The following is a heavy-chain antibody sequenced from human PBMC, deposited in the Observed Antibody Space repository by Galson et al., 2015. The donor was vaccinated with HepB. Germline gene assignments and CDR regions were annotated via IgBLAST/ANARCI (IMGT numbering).Heavy chain of an antibody. CDR1: GVAFGSFG. V-gene: IGHV3-30*18. CDR2: GSYDGGNE. Sequence: SLRVCGGACGVAFGSFGMGWGGSSRGMGMEWVGVGSYDGGNEYGEDAVKGLFTIFRENSKNTLYLQMNSLRAEDTAVYYCAKDSTASDYYDSSGYYAMPLDYWGQGTLVTVSS. CDR3: AKDSTASDYYDSSGYYAMPLDY. D-gene: IGHD3-22*01. J-gene: IGHJ4*02.